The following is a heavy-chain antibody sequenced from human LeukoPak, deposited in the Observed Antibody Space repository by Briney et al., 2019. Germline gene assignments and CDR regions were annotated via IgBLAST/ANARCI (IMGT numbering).Heavy chain of an antibody. Sequence: SETLSLTCTVSGGSISSGGYYWSWIRQHPGKGLEWIGYIYYSGSTYYNPSLKSRVTISVDTSKNQFSLKLSSVTAADTAVYYCARRWSSSWYDNGMNVWGQGTTVTVSS. CDR1: GGSISSGGYY. CDR2: IYYSGST. J-gene: IGHJ6*02. D-gene: IGHD6-13*01. CDR3: ARRWSSSWYDNGMNV. V-gene: IGHV4-31*03.